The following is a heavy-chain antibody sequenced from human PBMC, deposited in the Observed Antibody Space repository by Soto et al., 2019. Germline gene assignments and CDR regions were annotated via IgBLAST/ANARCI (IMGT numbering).Heavy chain of an antibody. CDR3: ARGDRGGSGSPASYYYSGLDV. CDR1: GFTFSSYA. J-gene: IGHJ6*02. V-gene: IGHV3-23*01. Sequence: DVQLLESGGDLVQPGGCLRLYCAASGFTFSSYAMNWVRQAPGKGLEWVSSVSAGGDMTYYSDSVKGRFTISRDNSNNALFLQMNSLRAEDTALYYCARGDRGGSGSPASYYYSGLDVWGQGTTVTVSS. CDR2: VSAGGDMT. D-gene: IGHD3-10*01.